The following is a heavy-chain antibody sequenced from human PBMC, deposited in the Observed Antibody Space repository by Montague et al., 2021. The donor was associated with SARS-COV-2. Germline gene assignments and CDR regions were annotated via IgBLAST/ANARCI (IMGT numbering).Heavy chain of an antibody. CDR1: GFDFFNFD. J-gene: IGHJ6*02. V-gene: IGHV3-48*03. Sequence: SLRLSCAASGFDFFNFDMAWVRQAPGRGLEWISDISSSGATILYADSLKGRFTISRDNIQKSLYLQMNSLRAEDTALYYCAKDSYYYGLGYGMDVWGQGTTVTVSS. CDR2: ISSSGATI. CDR3: AKDSYYYGLGYGMDV. D-gene: IGHD3-10*01.